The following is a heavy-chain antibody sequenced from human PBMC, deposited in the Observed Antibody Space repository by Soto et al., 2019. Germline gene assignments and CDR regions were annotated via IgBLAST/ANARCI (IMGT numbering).Heavy chain of an antibody. CDR1: GGSINSYS. V-gene: IGHV1-69*06. Sequence: QVQLVQSGAEVKKPGSSVKVSCKASGGSINSYSISWVRQAPGQGLEWMGGIIPIFGTPNYAQRFQGRVTITADKSASTGYIALSSMRSEDTYIDYCAREGLAGTTVTVDFWGRGTLVTVS. CDR3: AREGLAGTTVTVDF. CDR2: IIPIFGTP. D-gene: IGHD4-17*01. J-gene: IGHJ4*02.